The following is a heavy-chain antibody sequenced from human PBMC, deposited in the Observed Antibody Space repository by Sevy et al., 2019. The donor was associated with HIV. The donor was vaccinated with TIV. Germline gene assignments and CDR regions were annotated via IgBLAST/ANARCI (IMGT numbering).Heavy chain of an antibody. D-gene: IGHD6-6*01. CDR1: GFTFSSYD. CDR3: ARGGDYSSSPNYYYYGMDV. Sequence: GGSLRLSCAASGFTFSSYDMHWVRQATGKGLEWVSAIGTAGDQYYPGSVKGRLTISRENAKNSLYLQMNSLRAGDTAVYYCARGGDYSSSPNYYYYGMDVWGQGTTVTVSS. V-gene: IGHV3-13*05. J-gene: IGHJ6*02. CDR2: IGTAGDQ.